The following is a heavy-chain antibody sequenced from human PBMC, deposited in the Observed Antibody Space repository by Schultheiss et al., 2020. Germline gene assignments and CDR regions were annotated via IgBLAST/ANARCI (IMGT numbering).Heavy chain of an antibody. J-gene: IGHJ4*02. V-gene: IGHV3-74*01. Sequence: GGSLRLSCAASGFTFDDYAIHWVRQAPGKGLVWVSRINSDGSSTRYADSVKGRFTISRDNSKNTLYLQMNSLRAEDTAVYYCAKDQGSSGYYGGFDYWGQGTLVTVSS. D-gene: IGHD3-22*01. CDR1: GFTFDDYA. CDR2: INSDGSST. CDR3: AKDQGSSGYYGGFDY.